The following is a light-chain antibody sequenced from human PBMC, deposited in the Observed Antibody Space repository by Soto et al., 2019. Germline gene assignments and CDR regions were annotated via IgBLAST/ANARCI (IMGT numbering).Light chain of an antibody. CDR1: RSVTTS. CDR2: DAS. Sequence: DIVMTQSPATLSVSPGERTTLSCRASRSVTTSLAWYQQKPGQAPRLLIYDASRRASGVPARFSGSGSGTDFTLTISSLEPEDFALYYCQQRNTWPPITFGQGTRLEIK. J-gene: IGKJ5*01. V-gene: IGKV3-11*01. CDR3: QQRNTWPPIT.